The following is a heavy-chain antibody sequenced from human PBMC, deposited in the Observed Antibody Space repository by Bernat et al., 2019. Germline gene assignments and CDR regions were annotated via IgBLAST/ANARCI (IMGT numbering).Heavy chain of an antibody. J-gene: IGHJ4*02. CDR1: GFTFSSYA. CDR3: ARDRNPEMATIFAY. V-gene: IGHV3-30-3*01. Sequence: QVQLVESGGGVVQPGRSLRLSCAASGFTFSSYAMHWVRQAPGKGLEWVAVISYDGSNKYYADSVKGRFTISRDNSKNTLYLQMNSLRAEDTAVYYCARDRNPEMATIFAYWGQGTLVTVSS. CDR2: ISYDGSNK. D-gene: IGHD5-24*01.